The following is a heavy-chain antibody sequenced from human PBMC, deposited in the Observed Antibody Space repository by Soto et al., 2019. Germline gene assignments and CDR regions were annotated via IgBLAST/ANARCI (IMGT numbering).Heavy chain of an antibody. CDR1: GGSISSGGYS. CDR2: IYHSGST. CDR3: ARGGSSPARYYYGSGSYYKSGDYFDY. V-gene: IGHV4-30-2*01. D-gene: IGHD3-10*01. Sequence: QLQLQESGSGLVKPSQTLSLTCAVSGGSISSGGYSWSWIRQPPGKGLEWIGYIYHSGSTYYNPSLKGRVTISVDRSKNQFSLKLSSVTAADTAVYYCARGGSSPARYYYGSGSYYKSGDYFDYWGQGTLVTVSS. J-gene: IGHJ4*02.